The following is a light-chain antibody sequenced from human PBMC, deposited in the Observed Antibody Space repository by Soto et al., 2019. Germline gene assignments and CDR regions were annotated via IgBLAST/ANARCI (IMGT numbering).Light chain of an antibody. CDR1: QGVSSNY. CDR2: GTS. J-gene: IGKJ1*01. V-gene: IGKV3-20*01. CDR3: QHYGSSRT. Sequence: IVLTQSKGTQSLSPGERATLSCLASQGVSSNYLAWYQQKSGQAPRLLLYGTSSRATGIPERFSGSGSGTDFTLTISRLEPEDFAVYYCQHYGSSRTFGQGTKVDIK.